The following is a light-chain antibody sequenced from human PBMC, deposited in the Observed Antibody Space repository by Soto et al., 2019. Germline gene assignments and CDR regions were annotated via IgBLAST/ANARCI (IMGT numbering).Light chain of an antibody. CDR2: EVS. CDR1: SSDIGSYKY. Sequence: QSVLTQPASVSGSPGQSITIDCTGTSSDIGSYKYVSWYQHHPGKVPQLLIYEVSNRPSGVSSRFSASKSGNTASLTISGLQAEDEADYYCSSYSSGSTLGVFGGGTQLTVL. V-gene: IGLV2-14*01. CDR3: SSYSSGSTLGV. J-gene: IGLJ3*02.